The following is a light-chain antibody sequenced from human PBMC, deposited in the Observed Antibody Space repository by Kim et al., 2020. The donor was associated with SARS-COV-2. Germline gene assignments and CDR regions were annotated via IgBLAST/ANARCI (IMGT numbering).Light chain of an antibody. Sequence: EIVLTQSPATLSLSPGERATLSCRASQSLNSYLAWYQQKPGQAPRLLIYDATNRATGIPARFSGSGSATDFTLTISSLEPEDFAVYYCQQRRDWPITFGQGTRLEIK. V-gene: IGKV3-11*01. CDR1: QSLNSY. CDR3: QQRRDWPIT. J-gene: IGKJ5*01. CDR2: DAT.